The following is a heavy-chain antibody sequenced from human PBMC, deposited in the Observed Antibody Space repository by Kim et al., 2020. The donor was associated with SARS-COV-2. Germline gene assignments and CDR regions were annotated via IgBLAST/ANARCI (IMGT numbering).Heavy chain of an antibody. J-gene: IGHJ5*02. Sequence: YADSGKGRFTISRDNSKNTLYLQMNSLRAEDTAVYYCARTGGSYPYNWFDPWGQGTLVTVSS. V-gene: IGHV3-30*01. D-gene: IGHD1-26*01. CDR3: ARTGGSYPYNWFDP.